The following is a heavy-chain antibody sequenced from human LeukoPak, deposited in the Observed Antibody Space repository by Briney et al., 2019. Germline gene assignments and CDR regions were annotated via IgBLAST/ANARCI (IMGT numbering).Heavy chain of an antibody. CDR1: GYTFTSYG. CDR2: ISAYNGNT. D-gene: IGHD6-13*01. CDR3: ARGLYSSSWSHQYYFDY. Sequence: GASVKASCKASGYTFTSYGISWVRQAPGQGLEWMGWISAYNGNTNYAQKLQGRVTMTTDTSTSTAYMELRSLRSDDTAVYYCARGLYSSSWSHQYYFDYWGQGTLVTVSS. V-gene: IGHV1-18*04. J-gene: IGHJ4*02.